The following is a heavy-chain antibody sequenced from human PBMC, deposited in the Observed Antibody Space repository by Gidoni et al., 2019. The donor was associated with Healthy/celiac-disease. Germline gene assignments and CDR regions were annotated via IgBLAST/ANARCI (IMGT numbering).Heavy chain of an antibody. Sequence: QLQLQESGPGLVKPSETLSLTCTVSGGSISSSSYYWGWIRQPPGKGLEWIGSIYYSGSTYYNPSLKSRVTISVDTSKNQFSLKLSSVTAADTAVYYCARRGAGQLVGRDFDYWGQGTLVTVSS. CDR2: IYYSGST. D-gene: IGHD6-13*01. CDR1: GGSISSSSYY. CDR3: ARRGAGQLVGRDFDY. J-gene: IGHJ4*02. V-gene: IGHV4-39*01.